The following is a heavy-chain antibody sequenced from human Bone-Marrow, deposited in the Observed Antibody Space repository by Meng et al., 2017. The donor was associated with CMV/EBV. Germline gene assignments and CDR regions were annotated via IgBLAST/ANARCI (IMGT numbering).Heavy chain of an antibody. CDR2: IIPILGIA. CDR1: GGTFSSYA. D-gene: IGHD6-6*01. V-gene: IGHV1-69*10. J-gene: IGHJ6*02. Sequence: SVKVSCKASGGTFSSYAISWVRQAPGQGLEWMGGIIPILGIANYAQKFQGRVTITADKSTSTAYMELSSLRSEDTAVYYCARSGIAARTSFLDYYYYGMDVWGQGTTVTVSS. CDR3: ARSGIAARTSFLDYYYYGMDV.